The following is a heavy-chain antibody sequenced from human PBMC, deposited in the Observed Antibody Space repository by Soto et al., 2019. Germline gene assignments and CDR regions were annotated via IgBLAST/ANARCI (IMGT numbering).Heavy chain of an antibody. V-gene: IGHV1-69*06. CDR3: ARDPLEKGPAAKRTRYYYGMDV. Sequence: ASVKVSCKASGGTFSSYAISWVRQAPGQGLEWMGGIIPIFGTANYAQKFQGRVTITADKSTSTAYMELSSMRSEDTAVYYCARDPLEKGPAAKRTRYYYGMDVWGKGTTVTVSS. CDR2: IIPIFGTA. D-gene: IGHD2-2*01. CDR1: GGTFSSYA. J-gene: IGHJ6*04.